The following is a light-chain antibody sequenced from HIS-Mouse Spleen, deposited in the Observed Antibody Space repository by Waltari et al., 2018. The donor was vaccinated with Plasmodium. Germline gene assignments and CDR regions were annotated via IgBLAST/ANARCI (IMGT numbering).Light chain of an antibody. CDR1: ALPRKS. CDR3: YSTDSSGNHRV. V-gene: IGLV3-10*01. J-gene: IGLJ3*02. CDR2: EDS. Sequence: SYELTQPPSVSVSPRQTARITSSADALPRKSASWYQQKSGQAPVLVIYEDSKRPSGIPERFSGSSSGTMATLTISGAQVEDEADYYCYSTDSSGNHRVFGGGTKLTVL.